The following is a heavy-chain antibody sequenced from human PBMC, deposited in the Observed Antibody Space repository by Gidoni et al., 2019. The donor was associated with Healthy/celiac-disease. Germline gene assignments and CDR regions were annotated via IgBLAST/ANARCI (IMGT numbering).Heavy chain of an antibody. D-gene: IGHD1-26*01. CDR2: ISGSGGST. CDR1: GFTFSRYA. J-gene: IGHJ4*02. Sequence: EVQLLESGGGLVQPGGSLSLSCAASGFTFSRYALSWVRQAPGKGLEWGSAISGSGGSTYYADAVKGRFTISRDNSKNTLYLQMNSLRAEDTAVYYCAKDQGGRKWELLLYYFDYWGQGTLVTVSS. CDR3: AKDQGGRKWELLLYYFDY. V-gene: IGHV3-23*01.